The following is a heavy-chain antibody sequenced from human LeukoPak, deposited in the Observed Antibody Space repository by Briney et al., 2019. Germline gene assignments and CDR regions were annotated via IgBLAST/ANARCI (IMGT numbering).Heavy chain of an antibody. D-gene: IGHD5-18*01. J-gene: IGHJ6*03. V-gene: IGHV4-39*07. Sequence: SETLSLTCTVSGGSISSSSYYWGWIRQPPGKGLEWIGSIYYSGSTYYNPSLKSRVTISVDTSKNQFSPKLSSVTAADTAVYYCASPIRGYSYGHYYYYMDVWGKGTTVTVSS. CDR2: IYYSGST. CDR3: ASPIRGYSYGHYYYYMDV. CDR1: GGSISSSSYY.